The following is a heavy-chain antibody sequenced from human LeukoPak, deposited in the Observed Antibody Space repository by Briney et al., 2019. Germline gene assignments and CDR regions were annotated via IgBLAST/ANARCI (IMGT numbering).Heavy chain of an antibody. D-gene: IGHD3-9*01. CDR3: ARGDDILTGYSYYFDY. CDR1: GGSFNTYF. Sequence: SETLSLTCAVYGGSFNTYFWSWIRQPPGKGLEWIGEINHYGSTNYNPSLKSRVTISVDTSKNQFSLKLSSVTAADTAVYYCARGDDILTGYSYYFDYWGQGTLVTVSS. CDR2: INHYGST. V-gene: IGHV4-34*01. J-gene: IGHJ4*02.